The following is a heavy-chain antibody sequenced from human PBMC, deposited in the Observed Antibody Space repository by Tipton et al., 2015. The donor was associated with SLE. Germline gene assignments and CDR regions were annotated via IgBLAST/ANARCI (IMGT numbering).Heavy chain of an antibody. CDR2: IFVSGTT. CDR1: GDAITNSY. V-gene: IGHV4-4*07. CDR3: ARDRMDYWNAFNV. D-gene: IGHD3/OR15-3a*01. J-gene: IGHJ3*01. Sequence: LRLSCTVSGDAITNSYWSWIRQPVGKGLEWMGRIFVSGTTNYNPSLKSRVTISVDTSKNQFSLKLSSVTAADTAVYYCARDRMDYWNAFNVWGQGTMVTVSS.